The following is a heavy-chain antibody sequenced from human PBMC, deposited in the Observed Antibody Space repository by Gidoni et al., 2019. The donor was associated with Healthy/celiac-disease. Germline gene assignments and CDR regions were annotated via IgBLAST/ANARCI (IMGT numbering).Heavy chain of an antibody. CDR2: IFSNDEK. CDR3: ARMSYDSSGYYMNFDY. D-gene: IGHD3-22*01. CDR1: GFSLSNARMG. V-gene: IGHV2-26*01. Sequence: QVTLKESGPVLVKPTETLTLTCTVSGFSLSNARMGVSWIRQHPGKALEWLAHIFSNDEKSYSTSLKSRLTISKDTSKSQVVLTMTNMDPVDTATYYCARMSYDSSGYYMNFDYWGQGTLVTVSS. J-gene: IGHJ4*02.